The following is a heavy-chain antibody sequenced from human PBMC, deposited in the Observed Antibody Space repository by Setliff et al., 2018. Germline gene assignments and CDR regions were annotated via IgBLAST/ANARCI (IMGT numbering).Heavy chain of an antibody. CDR1: GYSISSGYY. CDR3: ARDNPGIAVVGTKYFQH. J-gene: IGHJ1*01. CDR2: IYHSGST. Sequence: PSETLSLTCTVSGYSISSGYYWGWIRQPPGKGLEWIGSIYHSGSTYYNPSLKSRVTISVDTSKNQFSLKLSSVTAADTAVYYCARDNPGIAVVGTKYFQHWGQGTLVTVSS. D-gene: IGHD6-19*01. V-gene: IGHV4-38-2*02.